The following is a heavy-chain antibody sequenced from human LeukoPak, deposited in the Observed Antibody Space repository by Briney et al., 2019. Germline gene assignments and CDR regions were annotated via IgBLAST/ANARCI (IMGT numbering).Heavy chain of an antibody. CDR2: FYYSDNSAIT. CDR1: GASVNRHY. V-gene: IGHV4-59*02. CDR3: ARGQAALWFGEL. J-gene: IGHJ4*02. D-gene: IGHD3-10*01. Sequence: SETLSLTCTVSGASVNRHYWNWIRQPPGKELEWIGNFYYSDNSAITNYNSSLNRRVTISVDTSKNQLSLKLSSVTTADTAVYYCARGQAALWFGELWGQGTLVTVSS.